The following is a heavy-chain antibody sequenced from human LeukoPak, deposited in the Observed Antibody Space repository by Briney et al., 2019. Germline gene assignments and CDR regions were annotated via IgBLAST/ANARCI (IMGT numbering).Heavy chain of an antibody. CDR2: IYYSGST. Sequence: SETLSLTCTVSGGSISSYYWSWIRQPPGKGLEWIGYIYYSGSTNYNPSLKSRVTISVDTSKNQFSLKLNSVTAADTAVYYCAAGGISMVRGVTDWGQGTLVTVSS. V-gene: IGHV4-59*01. J-gene: IGHJ4*02. CDR1: GGSISSYY. D-gene: IGHD3-10*01. CDR3: AAGGISMVRGVTD.